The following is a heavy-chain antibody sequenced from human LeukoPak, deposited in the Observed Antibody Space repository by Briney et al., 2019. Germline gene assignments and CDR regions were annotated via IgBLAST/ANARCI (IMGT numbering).Heavy chain of an antibody. D-gene: IGHD3-3*01. V-gene: IGHV4-39*07. CDR3: ARDYQYYDFWSGYYYYFDY. CDR2: IYYSGST. Sequence: PSETLSLTCTVSGGSISSSSYYWGWIRQPPGKGLEWIGSIYYSGSTSYNPSLKSRVTISVDTSKNQFSLKLSSVTAADTAVYYCARDYQYYDFWSGYYYYFDYWGQGTLVTVSS. CDR1: GGSISSSSYY. J-gene: IGHJ4*02.